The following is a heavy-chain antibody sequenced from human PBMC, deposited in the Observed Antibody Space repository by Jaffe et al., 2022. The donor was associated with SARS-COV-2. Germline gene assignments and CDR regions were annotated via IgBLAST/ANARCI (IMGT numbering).Heavy chain of an antibody. V-gene: IGHV4-4*02. CDR2: IYHSGST. CDR3: ARDFGDYYDSSGYFSYGMDV. Sequence: QVQLQESGPGLVKPSGTLSLTCAVSGGSISSSNWWSWVRQPPGKGLEWIGEIYHSGSTNYNPSLKSRVTISVDKSKNQFSLKLSSVTAADTAVYYCARDFGDYYDSSGYFSYGMDVWGQGTTVTVSS. D-gene: IGHD3-22*01. J-gene: IGHJ6*02. CDR1: GGSISSSNW.